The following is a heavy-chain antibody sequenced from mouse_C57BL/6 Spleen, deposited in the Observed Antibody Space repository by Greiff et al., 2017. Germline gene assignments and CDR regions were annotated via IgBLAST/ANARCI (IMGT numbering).Heavy chain of an antibody. CDR3: ARELYDYYAMDY. D-gene: IGHD2-12*01. CDR2: INYDGSST. CDR1: GFTFSDYY. V-gene: IGHV5-16*01. Sequence: DVHLVESEGGLVQPGSSMKLSCTASGFTFSDYYMAWVRQVPEKGLEWVANINYDGSSTYYLDSLKSRFIISRDNAKNILYLQMSSLKSEDTATYYCARELYDYYAMDYWGQGTSVTVSS. J-gene: IGHJ4*01.